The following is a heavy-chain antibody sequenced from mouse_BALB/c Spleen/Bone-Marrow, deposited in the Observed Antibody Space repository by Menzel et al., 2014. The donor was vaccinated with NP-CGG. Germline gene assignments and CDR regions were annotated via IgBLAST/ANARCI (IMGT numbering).Heavy chain of an antibody. D-gene: IGHD2-1*01. V-gene: IGHV1-80*01. J-gene: IGHJ4*01. CDR1: GYEFXSYW. CDR3: ARVYYGNLDY. CDR2: IYPGDGDT. Sequence: QVQLQQSGAELVRPGSSVKISCKASGYEFXSYWMNWVKQRPGQGLEWIGQIYPGDGDTNYNGKFKGKATLTADKSSSTAYMQVSSLTSEDSAVYFCARVYYGNLDYWGKGTSVTVSS.